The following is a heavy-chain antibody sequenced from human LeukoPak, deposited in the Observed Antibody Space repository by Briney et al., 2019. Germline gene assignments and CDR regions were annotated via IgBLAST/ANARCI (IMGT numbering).Heavy chain of an antibody. D-gene: IGHD6-13*01. J-gene: IGHJ6*03. CDR2: INPNSGGT. V-gene: IGHV1-2*02. Sequence: ASVKVSCKASGYTFTGYYMHWVRQAPGQGLEWVGWINPNSGGTNYAQKFQGRFTMTRDTSISTAYMELSRLRSDDTAVYYCARRSGVSAAGTNPYYYYYYMDVWGKGTTVTVSS. CDR3: ARRSGVSAAGTNPYYYYYYMDV. CDR1: GYTFTGYY.